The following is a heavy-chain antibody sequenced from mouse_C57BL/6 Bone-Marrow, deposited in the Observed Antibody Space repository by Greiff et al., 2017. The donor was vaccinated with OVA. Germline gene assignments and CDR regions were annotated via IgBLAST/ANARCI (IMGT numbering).Heavy chain of an antibody. V-gene: IGHV1-82*01. CDR3: ARSAYYSGSRNSFDY. CDR2: IYPGDGDT. J-gene: IGHJ2*01. CDR1: GYAFSSSW. D-gene: IGHD1-1*01. Sequence: QVQLQQSGPELVKPGASVKISCKASGYAFSSSWMNWVKQRPGKGLEWIGRIYPGDGDTNYNGKFKGKATLTADKSSSTAYMQLSSLTSEDSAVYFCARSAYYSGSRNSFDYWGQGTTLTVSS.